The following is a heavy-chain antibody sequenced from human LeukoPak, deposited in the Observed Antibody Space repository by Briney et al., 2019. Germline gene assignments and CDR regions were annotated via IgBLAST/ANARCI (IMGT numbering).Heavy chain of an antibody. CDR1: GASISSHY. CDR2: TSGSI. D-gene: IGHD3/OR15-3a*01. V-gene: IGHV4-59*11. Sequence: SKTLSLTCAVSGASISSHYWSWIRQPPGKGLEWIGYTSGSISDNPSLKSRVAVSVDPSQNQVSLSLTSVTAADTAVCYCARVLAIFGLDTTDFYMDVWGKGTTVTVSS. CDR3: ARVLAIFGLDTTDFYMDV. J-gene: IGHJ6*03.